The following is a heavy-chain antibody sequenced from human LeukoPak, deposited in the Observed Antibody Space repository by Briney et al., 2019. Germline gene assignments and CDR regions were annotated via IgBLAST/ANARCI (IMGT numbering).Heavy chain of an antibody. CDR2: IYSSRST. V-gene: IGHV4-4*09. J-gene: IGHJ4*02. CDR3: ARLSDSAGYYRPFFDY. D-gene: IGHD3-22*01. Sequence: SETLSLTCIVSGGSISRHYWSWIRQPPGKGLEWIGFIYSSRSTSYNPSLKSRVTISVDTFNDQVSLRLSSVTAADTAVYYCARLSDSAGYYRPFFDYWGQGTLVTVSS. CDR1: GGSISRHY.